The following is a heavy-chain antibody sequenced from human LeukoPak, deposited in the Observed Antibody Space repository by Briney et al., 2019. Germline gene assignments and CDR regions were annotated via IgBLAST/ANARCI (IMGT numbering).Heavy chain of an antibody. CDR2: VTYDGSKA. V-gene: IGHV3-30*18. CDR1: GFTFRNYG. D-gene: IGHD2-2*01. Sequence: GRSLRLSCAASGFTFRNYGMHWVRQVPGKGLEWLGVVTYDGSKAFYADSVKGRLTISRDNSKNTLYLQMNTLRVEDRAVYFCAKDQRTMTRRMDVWGQGTAVIVSS. CDR3: AKDQRTMTRRMDV. J-gene: IGHJ6*02.